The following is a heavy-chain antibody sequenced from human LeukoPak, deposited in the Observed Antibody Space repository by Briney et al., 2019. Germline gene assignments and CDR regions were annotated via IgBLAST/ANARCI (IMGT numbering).Heavy chain of an antibody. CDR2: IYCSGST. J-gene: IGHJ4*02. V-gene: IGHV4-59*08. D-gene: IGHD5-12*01. CDR1: GGSISSYY. CDR3: ARHIEWGYFDY. Sequence: PSETLSLTCTVSGGSISSYYWSWIRQPPGKGLEWIGYIYCSGSTNYNPSLKSRVTISVDTSKNQFSLKLSSVTAADTAVYYCARHIEWGYFDYWGQGTLVTVSS.